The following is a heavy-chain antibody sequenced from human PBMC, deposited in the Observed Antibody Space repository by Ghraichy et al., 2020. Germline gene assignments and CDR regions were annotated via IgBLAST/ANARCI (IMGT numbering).Heavy chain of an antibody. CDR2: IYYSGST. Sequence: SETLSLTCTVSGDSISSDYWNWIRQPPGKGLEWIGYIYYSGSTKYNPSLKSRVTISVDTSKNQFSLKLSSVTAADTAVYYCARESYSDSNYDFWSGYQGAPRDAFDIWGQGTMVTVSS. V-gene: IGHV4-59*12. J-gene: IGHJ3*02. CDR1: GDSISSDY. CDR3: ARESYSDSNYDFWSGYQGAPRDAFDI. D-gene: IGHD3-3*01.